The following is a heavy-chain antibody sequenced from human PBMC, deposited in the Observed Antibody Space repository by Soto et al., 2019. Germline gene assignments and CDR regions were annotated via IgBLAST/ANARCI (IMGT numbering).Heavy chain of an antibody. V-gene: IGHV4-4*02. CDR1: GGSISSSIW. CDR2: ISHSGST. D-gene: IGHD6-13*01. Sequence: QVQLQESGPGLVKSSGTLSLTCAVSGGSISSSIWWSWVRQPPGKGLEWIGEISHSGSTNSNPSLQSRVTLSVDKSKNQFSLKLSSVTVADTAVYYCARDRGSSALTGAFDIWGQGTMVTVSS. CDR3: ARDRGSSALTGAFDI. J-gene: IGHJ3*02.